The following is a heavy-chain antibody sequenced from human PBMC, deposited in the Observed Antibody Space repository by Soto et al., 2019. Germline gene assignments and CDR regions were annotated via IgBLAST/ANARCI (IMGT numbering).Heavy chain of an antibody. Sequence: GGSLRLSCAASGFTFSSYAMSWVRPAPGKGLEWVSAISGSGGSTYYADSVKGRFTISRDNSKNTLYLQMNSLRAEDTAVYYCAKDTYYYDSSGYYYSIRARSAFDIWGQGTMVTVSS. CDR1: GFTFSSYA. D-gene: IGHD3-22*01. CDR3: AKDTYYYDSSGYYYSIRARSAFDI. V-gene: IGHV3-23*01. J-gene: IGHJ3*02. CDR2: ISGSGGST.